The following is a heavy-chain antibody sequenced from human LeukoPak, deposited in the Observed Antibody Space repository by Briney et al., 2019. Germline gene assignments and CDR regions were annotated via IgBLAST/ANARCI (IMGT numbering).Heavy chain of an antibody. V-gene: IGHV4-59*01. CDR2: IYYSGST. J-gene: IGHJ5*02. Sequence: PSETLSLTCTVSGGSISSYYWSWIRQPPGKGLEWIGYIYYSGSTNYNPSLKSRVTISVDTFKNQFSLKLSSVTAADTAVYYCARGDPYYDFWSGYYSDWFDPWGQGTLVTVSS. D-gene: IGHD3-3*01. CDR1: GGSISSYY. CDR3: ARGDPYYDFWSGYYSDWFDP.